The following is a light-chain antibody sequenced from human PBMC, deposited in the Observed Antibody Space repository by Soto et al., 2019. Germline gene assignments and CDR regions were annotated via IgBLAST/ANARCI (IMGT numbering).Light chain of an antibody. CDR1: QSVSSN. J-gene: IGKJ1*01. Sequence: EIVLTQSPVTLSVSPGERATLSCRASQSVSSNLAWYQQKPGQAPRLLIYGASTRATGIPARFSGSGSGTDFTLTISRLEPEDFAVYYCQEYGRTFGQGTKVDIK. CDR3: QEYGRT. V-gene: IGKV3-15*01. CDR2: GAS.